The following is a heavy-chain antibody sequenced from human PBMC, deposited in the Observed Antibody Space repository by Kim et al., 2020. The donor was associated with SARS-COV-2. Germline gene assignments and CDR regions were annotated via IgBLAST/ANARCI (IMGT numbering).Heavy chain of an antibody. CDR2: IWYDGSNK. D-gene: IGHD6-19*01. CDR1: GFTFSSYG. Sequence: GGSLRLSCAASGFTFSSYGMHWVRQAPGKGLEWVAVIWYDGSNKYYADSVKGRFTISRDNSKNTLYLQMNSLRAEDTAVYYCARDPLAVAGRYYYYYGMDVWGQGTTVTVSS. J-gene: IGHJ6*02. CDR3: ARDPLAVAGRYYYYYGMDV. V-gene: IGHV3-33*01.